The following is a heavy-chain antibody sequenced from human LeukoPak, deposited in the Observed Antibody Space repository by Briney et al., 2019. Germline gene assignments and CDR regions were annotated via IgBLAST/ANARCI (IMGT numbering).Heavy chain of an antibody. CDR2: FDPEDGET. D-gene: IGHD4-23*01. Sequence: ASVKVSCKASGYTFTSYDINWVRQAPGKGLEWMGGFDPEDGETIYAQKFQGRVTMTEDTSTDTAYMELSSLRSEDTAVYYCATASYGGNYFDYWGQGTLVTVSS. CDR1: GYTFTSYD. V-gene: IGHV1-24*01. CDR3: ATASYGGNYFDY. J-gene: IGHJ4*02.